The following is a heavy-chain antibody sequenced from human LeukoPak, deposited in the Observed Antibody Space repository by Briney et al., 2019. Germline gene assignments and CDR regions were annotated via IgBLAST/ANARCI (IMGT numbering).Heavy chain of an antibody. Sequence: ASVKVSCKASGYTFISYGINWVRQAPGQGLEWMGWISAYNGNTNYAQKLQGRVTMTTDTSTSTAYMELRSLRSDDTAVYYCAKGGYSYGSFWFDPWGQGTLVTVSS. CDR2: ISAYNGNT. CDR3: AKGGYSYGSFWFDP. J-gene: IGHJ5*02. CDR1: GYTFISYG. D-gene: IGHD5-18*01. V-gene: IGHV1-18*01.